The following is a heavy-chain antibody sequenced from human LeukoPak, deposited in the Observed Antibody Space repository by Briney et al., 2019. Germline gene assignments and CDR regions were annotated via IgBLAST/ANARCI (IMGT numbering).Heavy chain of an antibody. D-gene: IGHD5-24*01. CDR3: ARDMGWGWLQLHLDY. CDR2: INPNSGGT. J-gene: IGHJ4*02. Sequence: ASVKVSCKASGYTFTGYYMHWVRQAPGQGLEWMGWINPNSGGTNYAQKFQGRVTMTRDTSTSTVYMELSSLRSEDTAVYYCARDMGWGWLQLHLDYWGQGTLVTVSS. CDR1: GYTFTGYY. V-gene: IGHV1-2*02.